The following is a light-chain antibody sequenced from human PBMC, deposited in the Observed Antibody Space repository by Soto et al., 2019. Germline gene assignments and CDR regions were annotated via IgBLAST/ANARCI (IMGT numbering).Light chain of an antibody. V-gene: IGKV3-11*01. CDR3: LQRSNWPLT. CDR2: DSS. CDR1: QSGSNY. Sequence: EIVVTQSPTNLSFSPGERANLSCKAQQSGSNYVPWYQQKPGQAPRLLIYDSSNRATGVPARFSGSGSGADFALTSSSLEPEDFAFYYCLQRSNWPLTFGGGTKVEIK. J-gene: IGKJ4*01.